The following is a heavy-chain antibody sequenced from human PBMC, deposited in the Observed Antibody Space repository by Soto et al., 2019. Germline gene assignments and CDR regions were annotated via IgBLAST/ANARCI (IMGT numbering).Heavy chain of an antibody. V-gene: IGHV4-30-2*01. CDR3: ARVPSP. J-gene: IGHJ5*02. CDR1: GGSISSGGYS. Sequence: QLPLQESGSGLVKPSQTLSLTCAVSGGSISSGGYSLSWIRQPPGKGLEWIGYIYHSGSTYYNPSRKSRVTISVDRSKNQFSLKLSSVTAADTAVYYCARVPSPWGQGTLVTVSS. CDR2: IYHSGST.